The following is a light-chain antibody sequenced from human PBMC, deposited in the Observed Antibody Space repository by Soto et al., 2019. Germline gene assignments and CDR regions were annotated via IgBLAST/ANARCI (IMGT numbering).Light chain of an antibody. J-gene: IGLJ1*01. CDR2: EVS. CDR3: FSYTSSGTYV. CDR1: SSDVGNYKY. Sequence: ALAQPASVSVSPGQSLTISCTGTSSDVGNYKYVSWYQQHPGKAPKLMIYEVSNRPSGVSNRFSGSKSGNTASLTISGLQAEDETDYYCFSYTSSGTYVFGTGTKVTVL. V-gene: IGLV2-14*01.